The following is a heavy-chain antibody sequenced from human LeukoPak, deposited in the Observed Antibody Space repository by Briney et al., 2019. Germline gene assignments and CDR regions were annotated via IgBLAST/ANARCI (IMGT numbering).Heavy chain of an antibody. CDR3: ARQSKGRTYTTVVTPDY. D-gene: IGHD4-23*01. CDR2: IYYSGST. J-gene: IGHJ4*02. CDR1: GGSISSSSYY. V-gene: IGHV4-39*07. Sequence: SETLSLNCTVSGGSISSSSYYWCWIRQPPVKGLEWIGSIYYSGSTYYNPSLKSRVTISVDTSKNQFSLKLSSVTAADTAVYYCARQSKGRTYTTVVTPDYWGQGTLVTVSS.